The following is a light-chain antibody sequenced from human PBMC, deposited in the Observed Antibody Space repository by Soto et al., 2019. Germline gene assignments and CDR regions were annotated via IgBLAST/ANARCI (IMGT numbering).Light chain of an antibody. CDR2: DVS. CDR3: SSFTSSSTRV. CDR1: SSDVGGYKY. J-gene: IGLJ1*01. Sequence: QSALTQPASVSGSPGQSITISCTGTSSDVGGYKYVSWYQQHPGKAPKFMIYDVSNRPSGVSNRFSGSKSGNTASLTISGLQAEDEADYYCSSFTSSSTRVFGTGTKLTVL. V-gene: IGLV2-14*01.